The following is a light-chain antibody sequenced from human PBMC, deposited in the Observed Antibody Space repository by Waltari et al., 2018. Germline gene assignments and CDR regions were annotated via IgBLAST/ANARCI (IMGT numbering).Light chain of an antibody. CDR1: SRDVGNYNY. J-gene: IGLJ3*02. CDR3: CSYTNVGSWV. CDR2: DVR. Sequence: QSALTQPASVSGSPGQSITISCTGTSRDVGNYNYVSWYQQHPGRAPKLMISDVRDRPSGCSNRFSGSKSCNTASLTISGLQAEDEGDYYCCSYTNVGSWVFGGGTKVTVL. V-gene: IGLV2-14*03.